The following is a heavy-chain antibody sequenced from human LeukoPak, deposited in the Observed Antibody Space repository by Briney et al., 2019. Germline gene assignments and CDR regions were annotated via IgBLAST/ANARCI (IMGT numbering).Heavy chain of an antibody. CDR2: ISYDGSNK. CDR3: AKDSTSSSWYGGVFDY. V-gene: IGHV3-30-3*01. Sequence: GGSLRLSCAASGFTFSSYAMHWVRQAPGKGLEWVAVISYDGSNKYYADSVKGRFTISRDNSKNTLYLQMNSLRAEDTAVYYCAKDSTSSSWYGGVFDYWGQGTLVTVSS. D-gene: IGHD6-13*01. CDR1: GFTFSSYA. J-gene: IGHJ4*02.